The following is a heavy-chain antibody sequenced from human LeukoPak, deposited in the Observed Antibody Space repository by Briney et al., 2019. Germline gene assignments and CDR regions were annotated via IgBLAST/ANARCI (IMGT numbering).Heavy chain of an antibody. CDR2: INGDGSWT. CDR1: GNYW. Sequence: GGSLRLSCAASGNYWMHWVRQAPGKGLVWVSHINGDGSWTTYADSVKGRFTISKDNAKNTVYLQTNNLRAEDTAVYYCVSFYETYWGRGTLVTVSS. J-gene: IGHJ4*02. V-gene: IGHV3-74*01. CDR3: VSFYETY. D-gene: IGHD2-2*01.